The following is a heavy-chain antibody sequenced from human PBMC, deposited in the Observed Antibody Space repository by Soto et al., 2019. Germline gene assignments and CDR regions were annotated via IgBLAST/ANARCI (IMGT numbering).Heavy chain of an antibody. D-gene: IGHD3-9*01. Sequence: GGSLRLSCAASGFTFSNAWMSWVRQAPGKGLEWVGRIKSKTDGGTTDYAAPVKGRFTISRDDSKNTLYLQMNSLKTEDTAVYYCTTDLSERYFDWFISGYYYMDVWGKGTTVTVSS. J-gene: IGHJ6*03. CDR3: TTDLSERYFDWFISGYYYMDV. CDR2: IKSKTDGGTT. CDR1: GFTFSNAW. V-gene: IGHV3-15*01.